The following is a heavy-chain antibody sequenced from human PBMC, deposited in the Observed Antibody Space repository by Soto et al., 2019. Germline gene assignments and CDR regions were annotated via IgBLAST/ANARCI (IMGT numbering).Heavy chain of an antibody. CDR3: ASLNWNYLGHYYSMDV. D-gene: IGHD1-7*01. Sequence: GAAVKVSCKASGYTFTSYGISWVRQAPGQGLEWMGWISAYNGNTNYAQKLQGRVTMTTDTSASTAYMELRSLRSDDTAVYYCASLNWNYLGHYYSMDVWGQGTTVTVSS. J-gene: IGHJ6*02. CDR1: GYTFTSYG. V-gene: IGHV1-18*01. CDR2: ISAYNGNT.